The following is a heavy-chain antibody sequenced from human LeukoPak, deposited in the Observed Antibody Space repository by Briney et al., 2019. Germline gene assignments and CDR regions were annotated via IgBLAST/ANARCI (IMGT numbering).Heavy chain of an antibody. D-gene: IGHD3-22*01. J-gene: IGHJ3*01. CDR1: GFTFSRYW. V-gene: IGHV3-7*01. Sequence: GGSLRPSCAAFGFTFSRYWMSWVRQAPGKGLECVANIKEDGSEKYYVDSVKGRFTISRDNAKNSLYLQMNSLRAEDTAVYYCARDWLAGNPYHAFDLWGKGTMVTVSS. CDR2: IKEDGSEK. CDR3: ARDWLAGNPYHAFDL.